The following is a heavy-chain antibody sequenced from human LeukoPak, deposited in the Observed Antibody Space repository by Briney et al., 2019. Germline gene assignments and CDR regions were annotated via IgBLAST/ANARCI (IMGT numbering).Heavy chain of an antibody. CDR2: INTNTGNP. D-gene: IGHD3-9*01. CDR3: ASSYYDILTGYYTPDY. Sequence: GASVKVSCKASGYTFTSYAMNWVRQAPGQGLEWMGWINTNTGNPTYAQGFTGRFVFSLDTSVTTAYLQISSLKAEDTAVYYCASSYYDILTGYYTPDYWGQGTLVTVSS. J-gene: IGHJ4*02. CDR1: GYTFTSYA. V-gene: IGHV7-4-1*02.